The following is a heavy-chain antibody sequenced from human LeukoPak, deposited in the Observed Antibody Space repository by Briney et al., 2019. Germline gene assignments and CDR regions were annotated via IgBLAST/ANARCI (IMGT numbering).Heavy chain of an antibody. CDR2: VSAYNCNT. CDR1: GYTFTSYG. Sequence: ASVKVSCKASGYTFTSYGISWVRQAPGQGLEWMGWVSAYNCNTSYAQKFQGRVTMTRDMSTSTVYMELSSLRSEDTAVYYCARAMVDYYYYYMDVWGKGTTVTVSS. CDR3: ARAMVDYYYYYMDV. D-gene: IGHD3-10*01. V-gene: IGHV1-18*01. J-gene: IGHJ6*03.